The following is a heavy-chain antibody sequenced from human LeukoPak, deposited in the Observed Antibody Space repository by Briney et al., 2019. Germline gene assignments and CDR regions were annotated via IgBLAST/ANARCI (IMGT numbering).Heavy chain of an antibody. D-gene: IGHD3-22*01. CDR1: GFTFSSYS. CDR2: ISSSSSYI. J-gene: IGHJ3*02. V-gene: IGHV3-21*01. Sequence: PGGSLRPSCAASGFTFSSYSMNWVRQAPGKGLEWVSSISSSSSYIYYADSVKGRFTISRDNAKNSLYLQMNSLRAEDTAVYYCARDRITYYYDSSGYYSGSVAAFDIWGQGTMVTVSS. CDR3: ARDRITYYYDSSGYYSGSVAAFDI.